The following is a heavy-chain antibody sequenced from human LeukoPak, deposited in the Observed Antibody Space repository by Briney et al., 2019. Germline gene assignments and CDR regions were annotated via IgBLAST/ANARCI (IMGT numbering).Heavy chain of an antibody. J-gene: IGHJ4*02. V-gene: IGHV3-66*01. CDR3: ARRLLTGYYEF. CDR2: FYSGDTT. Sequence: PGGSLRLSCAASGFTVSSTYMSWVRQAPGEGLEWVSVFYSGDTTYYANSVKGRFTISRDNPKNRLYLQMNSLRAEDTAVYYCARRLLTGYYEFWGQGTLVTVSS. CDR1: GFTVSSTY. D-gene: IGHD3-9*01.